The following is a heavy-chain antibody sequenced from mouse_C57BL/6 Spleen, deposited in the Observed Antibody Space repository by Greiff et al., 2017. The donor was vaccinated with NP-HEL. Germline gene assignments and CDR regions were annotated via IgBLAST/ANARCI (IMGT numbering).Heavy chain of an antibody. J-gene: IGHJ2*01. D-gene: IGHD4-1*01. CDR2: INPSSGYT. Sequence: VQLQQSGAELAKPGASVKLSCKASGYTFTSYWMHWVKQRPGQGLEWIGYINPSSGYTKYNQKFKDKATLTADKSSSTAYMQLSSLPSEDSAVYYCARWELGQGYFDYWGQGTTLTVSS. V-gene: IGHV1-7*01. CDR3: ARWELGQGYFDY. CDR1: GYTFTSYW.